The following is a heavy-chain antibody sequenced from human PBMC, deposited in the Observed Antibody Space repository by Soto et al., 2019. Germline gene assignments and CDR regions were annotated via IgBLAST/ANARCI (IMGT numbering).Heavy chain of an antibody. Sequence: PSEALSLTCTVSGGSISSYYWSWIRQPPGKGLEWIGYIYHSGSTNYNPSLKSRVTISVDTSKNQFSLKLSSVTAADTAVYYCARVGDNYYLWDYWGQGTLVTVSS. CDR1: GGSISSYY. D-gene: IGHD2-21*01. J-gene: IGHJ4*02. V-gene: IGHV4-59*01. CDR3: ARVGDNYYLWDY. CDR2: IYHSGST.